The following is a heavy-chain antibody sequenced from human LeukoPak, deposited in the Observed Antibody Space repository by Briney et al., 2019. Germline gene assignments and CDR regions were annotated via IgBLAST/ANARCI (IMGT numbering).Heavy chain of an antibody. V-gene: IGHV1-2*02. D-gene: IGHD3-3*01. CDR2: INPNSGGT. CDR3: ARDLGVAEAFDY. CDR1: GCTFTGYY. J-gene: IGHJ4*02. Sequence: GSVKVSRKASGCTFTGYYMHWVGQARGQGLEWMGWINPNSGGTNYAQTFQARVTMTRDTPISTAYMELSRLRSDDTAVYYCARDLGVAEAFDYWGQGTLVTVSS.